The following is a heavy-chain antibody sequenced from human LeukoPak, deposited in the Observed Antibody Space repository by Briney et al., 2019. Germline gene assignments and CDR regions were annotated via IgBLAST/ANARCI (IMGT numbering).Heavy chain of an antibody. CDR3: ARGAGSGTYLSHGIDV. Sequence: GGSLRLSCAASGFTFSTYWVHWVRHAPGKGLEWVSRINSNGGTTNYSDSVKGRFTISRDNAKNTVYLQMNSLRAEDTAVYYCARGAGSGTYLSHGIDVWGQGTTVTVSS. J-gene: IGHJ6*02. D-gene: IGHD3-10*01. CDR2: INSNGGTT. CDR1: GFTFSTYW. V-gene: IGHV3-74*01.